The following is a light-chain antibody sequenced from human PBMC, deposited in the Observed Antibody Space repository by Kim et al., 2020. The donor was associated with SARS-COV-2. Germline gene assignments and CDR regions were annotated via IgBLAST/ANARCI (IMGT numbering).Light chain of an antibody. CDR1: SRDVGFYNY. J-gene: IGLJ1*01. V-gene: IGLV2-14*03. Sequence: QSALTQPASVSGSLGQSITISCTGTSRDVGFYNYVSWYQQIPGKAPKLMIYDVNDRPSGVSNRFSGSKSGNTASLTISGLQAEDEADYYCSSYTSRSSYVFGTGTKVTVL. CDR2: DVN. CDR3: SSYTSRSSYV.